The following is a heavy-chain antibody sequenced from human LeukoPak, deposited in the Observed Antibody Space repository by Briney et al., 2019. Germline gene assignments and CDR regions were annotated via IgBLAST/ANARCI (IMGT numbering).Heavy chain of an antibody. CDR1: GVSISTGNYY. V-gene: IGHV4-61*02. D-gene: IGHD3-22*01. J-gene: IGHJ5*02. CDR3: AWGDSSGYPFDP. CDR2: IYTTGGTSGST. Sequence: SQTLSLTCTVSGVSISTGNYYWSWIRQPTGQGLEYIGRIYTTGGTSGSTYYNPSLKSRVTISVDTSKNQFSLKLSSVTAADTAVYYCAWGDSSGYPFDPWGQGTLVTVSS.